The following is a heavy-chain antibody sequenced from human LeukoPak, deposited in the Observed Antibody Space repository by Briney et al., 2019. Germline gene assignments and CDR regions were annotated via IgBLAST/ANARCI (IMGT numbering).Heavy chain of an antibody. D-gene: IGHD3-9*01. J-gene: IGHJ6*02. Sequence: GGSLRLSCAASRFTFSSYSMNWVRQAPGKGLEWVSSISSSSSYIYYADSVKGRFTISRDNAKNSLYLQMNSLRAEDTAVYYCARALRDELRYFDWLLFNGMDVWGQGTTVTVSS. CDR3: ARALRDELRYFDWLLFNGMDV. CDR2: ISSSSSYI. CDR1: RFTFSSYS. V-gene: IGHV3-21*01.